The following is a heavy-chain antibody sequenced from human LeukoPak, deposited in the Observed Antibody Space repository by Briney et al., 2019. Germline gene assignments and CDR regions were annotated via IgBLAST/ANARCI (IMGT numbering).Heavy chain of an antibody. CDR1: GFIFSSYN. D-gene: IGHD3-3*01. CDR2: ISSSSSTI. J-gene: IGHJ4*02. CDR3: ARAGDFSFKD. V-gene: IGHV3-48*01. Sequence: PGGSLRLSCAASGFIFSSYNVNWVRQAPGKGLEWVSSISSSSSTISYADSVKGRFTISRDNAENSLYLQMNSLRAEDTAVYYCARAGDFSFKDWGQGTLVTVSS.